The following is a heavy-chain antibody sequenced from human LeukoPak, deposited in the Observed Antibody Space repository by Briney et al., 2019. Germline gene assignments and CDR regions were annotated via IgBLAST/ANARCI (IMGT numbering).Heavy chain of an antibody. V-gene: IGHV3-33*01. J-gene: IGHJ4*02. CDR2: IWYDGSNK. CDR3: ARERGYSYGAHTAY. D-gene: IGHD5-18*01. Sequence: GGSLRLSCAASGVTFRSYGMHWVRQVPGKGLEWVAVIWYDGSNKYYADSVKGRFTISRDNSKNTVYLQMNSLRAEDTAVYYCARERGYSYGAHTAYSSQGTLVTVSS. CDR1: GVTFRSYG.